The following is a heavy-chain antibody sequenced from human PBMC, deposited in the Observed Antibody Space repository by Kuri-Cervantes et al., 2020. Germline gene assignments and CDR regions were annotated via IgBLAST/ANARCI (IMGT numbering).Heavy chain of an antibody. CDR2: ISSSSSYI. Sequence: GGSLRLSCAASGFTFSSYWMSWVRQAPGKGLEWVSSISSSSSYIYYADSVKGRFTISRDNAKNSLYLQMNSLRVEDTAVYYCARSGSSWRRGDAFDIWGQGTMVTVSS. CDR3: ARSGSSWRRGDAFDI. D-gene: IGHD6-13*01. J-gene: IGHJ3*02. V-gene: IGHV3-21*01. CDR1: GFTFSSYW.